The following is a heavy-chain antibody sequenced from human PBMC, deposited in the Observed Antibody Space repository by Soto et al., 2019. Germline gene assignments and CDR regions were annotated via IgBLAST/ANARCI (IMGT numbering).Heavy chain of an antibody. Sequence: SETLSLTCSVSDGSMNVRSYYWCWMRHPPGKGLEWIASISYIGSTYHNPSLKSRVTISIDMSKNQFSLNLRSVTAADTAVYYCARLITFGGVIAWGQGTLVTVSS. CDR1: DGSMNVRSYY. J-gene: IGHJ5*02. CDR3: ARLITFGGVIA. V-gene: IGHV4-39*01. CDR2: ISYIGST. D-gene: IGHD3-16*02.